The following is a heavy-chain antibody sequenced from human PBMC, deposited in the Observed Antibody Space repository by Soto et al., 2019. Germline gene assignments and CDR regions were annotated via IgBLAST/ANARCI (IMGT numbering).Heavy chain of an antibody. D-gene: IGHD4-4*01. CDR1: GCAFSSYA. CDR3: AKAPIRVTYYYSYGMDV. J-gene: IGHJ6*02. V-gene: IGHV3-23*01. CDR2: ISGSGGST. Sequence: GSRRVSCATSGCAFSSYAMSCVRHAPGKGLGWVSAISGSGGSTYYADSVKGRFTISRDNSKNTLYLQMKSLRAEDTAVYYCAKAPIRVTYYYSYGMDVWGQGTKVTVSS.